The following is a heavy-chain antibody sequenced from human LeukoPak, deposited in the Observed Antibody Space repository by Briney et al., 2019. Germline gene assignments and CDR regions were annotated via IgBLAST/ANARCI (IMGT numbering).Heavy chain of an antibody. Sequence: SVKFSCKASGCTFSSYAISWVRQAPGQGPESMGSITPNLGKTYYAQKFQSRVTITADNSTSTAYLELSSLRSEDTAVYYCARGTTIAVVPAAPLDPFDYGMDVWGQGTTVTVSS. V-gene: IGHV1-69*04. CDR3: ARGTTIAVVPAAPLDPFDYGMDV. CDR1: GCTFSSYA. D-gene: IGHD2-2*01. J-gene: IGHJ6*02. CDR2: ITPNLGKT.